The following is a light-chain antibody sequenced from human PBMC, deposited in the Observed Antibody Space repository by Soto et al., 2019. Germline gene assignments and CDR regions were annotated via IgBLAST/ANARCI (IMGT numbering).Light chain of an antibody. CDR3: AAWDDSLEGWGV. J-gene: IGLJ2*01. CDR1: SSNIGPNT. Sequence: QLVLTQPPSVSGAPGQRVTISCSGSSSNIGPNTVDWYQQLPGKAPKLLIYNNDYRPSGVPDRFSGSKSGTTGFLVISGLQSEDEAVYYCAAWDDSLEGWGVFGGGTKLTVL. V-gene: IGLV1-44*01. CDR2: NND.